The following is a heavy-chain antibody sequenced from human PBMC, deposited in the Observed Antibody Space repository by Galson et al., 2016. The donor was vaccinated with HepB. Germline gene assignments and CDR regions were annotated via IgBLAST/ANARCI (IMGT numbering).Heavy chain of an antibody. Sequence: SLRLSCAASGFSVSNNHISWFRQAPGKGLEWVSSISSSSTYIYYADSVKGRFTVSRDNAETSLYLQMNNLRVEDTGVYYCARYSAYWGQGTLVTVSS. CDR3: ARYSAY. CDR1: GFSVSNNH. V-gene: IGHV3-21*03. D-gene: IGHD2-21*01. J-gene: IGHJ4*02. CDR2: ISSSSTYI.